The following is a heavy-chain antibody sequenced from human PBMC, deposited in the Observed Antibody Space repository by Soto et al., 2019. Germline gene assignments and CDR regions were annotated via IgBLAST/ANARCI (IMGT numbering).Heavy chain of an antibody. CDR1: GYTFTNYY. V-gene: IGHV1-46*01. J-gene: IGHJ4*02. Sequence: QVQLVQSGTEVKEPGASVKVSCKASGYTFTNYYLHWVRQAPGQGLEWMGIIFTNSDDTTYAQNCQGRITMTRDTSTSTVFMELSSLRSEGTAVYYWVREERGGMFDYWGLGTLITVAA. CDR2: IFTNSDDT. CDR3: VREERGGMFDY. D-gene: IGHD1-26*01.